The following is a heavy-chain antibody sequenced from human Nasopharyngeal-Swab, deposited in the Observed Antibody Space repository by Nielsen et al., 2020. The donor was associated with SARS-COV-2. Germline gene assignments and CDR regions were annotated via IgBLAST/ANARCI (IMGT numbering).Heavy chain of an antibody. CDR3: ARDLSGSSGWYWHFDL. D-gene: IGHD6-19*01. CDR2: ISPSKSYI. Sequence: VRQMPGKGPEWVSFISPSKSYIYYAGSVKGRFTISRDNAKNTLYLQMNSLRDEDTAVYYCARDLSGSSGWYWHFDLWGRGTLVTVSS. V-gene: IGHV3-21*06. J-gene: IGHJ2*01.